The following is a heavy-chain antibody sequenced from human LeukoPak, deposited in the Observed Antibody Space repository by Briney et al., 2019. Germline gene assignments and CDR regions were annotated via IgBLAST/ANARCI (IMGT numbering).Heavy chain of an antibody. Sequence: SVKVSCKASGGTFSNSALSWVRQAPGQGLEWMGGIIPIFGPGNYAQKFQGRVTITADESTTTAYMGLSTLTSEDTAVYYCARGPLVGASYSSFDNWGQGTLVTVSS. J-gene: IGHJ4*02. D-gene: IGHD1-26*01. CDR1: GGTFSNSA. CDR3: ARGPLVGASYSSFDN. V-gene: IGHV1-69*13. CDR2: IIPIFGPG.